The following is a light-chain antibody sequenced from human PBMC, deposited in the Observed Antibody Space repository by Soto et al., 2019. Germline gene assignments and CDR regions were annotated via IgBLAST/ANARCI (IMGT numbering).Light chain of an antibody. CDR2: GAS. V-gene: IGKV3-20*01. CDR1: QSVSSSY. CDR3: QQYGNSPPLT. J-gene: IGKJ4*01. Sequence: EIVLTQSPGTLSLSPGERATLSCRAGQSVSSSYLAWYQQKPGQAPRLLIYGASSRATGIPDRFSGSGSGTDFTLTISRLDPEDFAVYYCQQYGNSPPLTFGGGTKVEIK.